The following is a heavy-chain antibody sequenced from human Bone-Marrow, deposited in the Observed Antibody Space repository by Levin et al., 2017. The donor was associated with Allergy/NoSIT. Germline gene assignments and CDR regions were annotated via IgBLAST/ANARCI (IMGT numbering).Heavy chain of an antibody. J-gene: IGHJ4*02. CDR3: SRSGPGHSSGWLFFDY. Sequence: GGSLRLSCATSGFTFSGSIMHWVRQAPGKGLEWVGRIRAKSSSYATSYAASVDGRFTISRDDSKNTTYLQMNSLQSEDTAVYYCSRSGPGHSSGWLFFDYWGQGTRVTVSS. CDR1: GFTFSGSI. D-gene: IGHD6-19*01. CDR2: IRAKSSSYAT. V-gene: IGHV3-73*01.